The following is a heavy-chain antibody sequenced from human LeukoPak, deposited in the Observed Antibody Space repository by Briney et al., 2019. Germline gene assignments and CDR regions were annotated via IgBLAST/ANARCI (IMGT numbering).Heavy chain of an antibody. CDR2: ISAYNGNT. CDR3: ARMITMVRGVTASWFDP. V-gene: IGHV1-18*04. D-gene: IGHD3-10*01. CDR1: GYTFTSYG. J-gene: IGHJ5*02. Sequence: ASVNVSCKASGYTFTSYGISWVRQAPGQGLEWMGWISAYNGNTNYAQKLQGRVTMTTDTSTSTAYMELRSLRSDDAAVYYCARMITMVRGVTASWFDPWGQGTLVTVSS.